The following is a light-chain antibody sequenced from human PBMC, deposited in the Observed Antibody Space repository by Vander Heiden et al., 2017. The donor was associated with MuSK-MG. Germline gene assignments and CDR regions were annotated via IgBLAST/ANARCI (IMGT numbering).Light chain of an antibody. CDR1: QSIGSN. CDR2: DAS. J-gene: IGKJ3*01. V-gene: IGKV3-15*01. CDR3: QQYRNGHPSIFA. Sequence: EIVMTQSPATLSVSPGERAPLSCRASQSIGSNLAWYQQKPGQAPRLLIYDASTRATGIPDRFSGSGYGIEFTLTIGNLRSEDCGFYSCQQYRNGHPSIFAFGHGTKVDVK.